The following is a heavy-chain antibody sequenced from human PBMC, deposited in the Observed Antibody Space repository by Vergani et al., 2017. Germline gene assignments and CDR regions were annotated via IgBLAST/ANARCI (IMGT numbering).Heavy chain of an antibody. J-gene: IGHJ6*02. Sequence: EVQLVESGGGLVQPGGSLRLSCAASGFTFSSSSMNWVRQAPGKGLEWVSYISSSSSTIYYADSVKGRFTISRDNAKNSLYLQMNSLRAEDTAVYYCAREGRSGSYYRGLRYYGMDVWGQGTTVTVSS. V-gene: IGHV3-48*01. CDR3: AREGRSGSYYRGLRYYGMDV. CDR2: ISSSSSTI. CDR1: GFTFSSSS. D-gene: IGHD1-26*01.